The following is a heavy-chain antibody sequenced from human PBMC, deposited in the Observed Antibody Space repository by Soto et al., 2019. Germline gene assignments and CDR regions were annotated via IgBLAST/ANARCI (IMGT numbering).Heavy chain of an antibody. J-gene: IGHJ5*02. CDR3: ARDRSWHALFWWFDP. CDR2: IYPGGVNI. D-gene: IGHD3-10*01. CDR1: GYSFTSHY. Sequence: ASVKVSCKAIGYSFTSHYMHWVRQAPGQGLEWMGTIYPGGVNIGYAQKFKGRVTMTKDTSTSTVYMELNSLTSEDTAVYYCARDRSWHALFWWFDPGGKGTLVTVPS. V-gene: IGHV1-46*03.